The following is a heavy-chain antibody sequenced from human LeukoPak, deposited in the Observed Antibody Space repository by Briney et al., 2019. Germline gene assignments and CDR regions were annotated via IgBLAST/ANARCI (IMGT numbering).Heavy chain of an antibody. CDR1: GFYISSYY. D-gene: IGHD2-2*01. V-gene: IGHV4-59*01. Sequence: SETLSLTCTVSGFYISSYYWSWIRQPPGKGLEWIAYIFNSGSTNYYTSLKIRFTISVDTSKNQLSLTLSSVSAADPAVYFCALGDCSSTSCYVFAYWGQGTLVTVSS. CDR2: IFNSGST. J-gene: IGHJ4*02. CDR3: ALGDCSSTSCYVFAY.